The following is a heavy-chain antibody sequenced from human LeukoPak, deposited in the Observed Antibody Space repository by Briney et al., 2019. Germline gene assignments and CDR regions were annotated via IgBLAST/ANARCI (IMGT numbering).Heavy chain of an antibody. CDR2: ISYDGSNK. Sequence: GGSLRLSCAASGFTFSSYAMHWVRQAPGKGLEWVALISYDGSNKYYADSVKGRFTISRDNSKNTLYLQMKSLRAEDTAVYYCAKGGGYEAQYYYYLDVWGKGTTVTISS. J-gene: IGHJ6*03. V-gene: IGHV3-30*04. CDR1: GFTFSSYA. D-gene: IGHD5-12*01. CDR3: AKGGGYEAQYYYYLDV.